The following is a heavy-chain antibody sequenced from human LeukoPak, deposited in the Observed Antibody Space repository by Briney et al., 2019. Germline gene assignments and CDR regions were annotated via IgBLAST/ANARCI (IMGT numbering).Heavy chain of an antibody. V-gene: IGHV1-2*02. Sequence: GASVKVSCKASGYTFIAYYMHWVRQAPGQGLEWMGWVNPASGGTNYAQKFQGRVTMTRDTSIATAYMELNELTSDDTAVYYCAGQKDPRPIDYRGQGTLVTVSS. J-gene: IGHJ4*02. CDR3: AGQKDPRPIDY. CDR1: GYTFIAYY. CDR2: VNPASGGT.